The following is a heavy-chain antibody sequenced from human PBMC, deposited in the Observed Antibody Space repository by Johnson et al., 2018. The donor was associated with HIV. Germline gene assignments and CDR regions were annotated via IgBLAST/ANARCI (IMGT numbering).Heavy chain of an antibody. J-gene: IGHJ3*02. CDR2: ISYDGSNK. Sequence: QVQLVESGGGLIQPGGSLRLSCAASGFTFSSYAMHWVRQAPGKGLEWVAVISYDGSNKYYADSVKGRFTISRDNSKHTLYLQMNSLRAEVTAVYYGTTGTGYYYGSGSYSHAFDIWGQGTMVTVSS. CDR1: GFTFSSYA. V-gene: IGHV3-30*04. CDR3: TTGTGYYYGSGSYSHAFDI. D-gene: IGHD3-10*01.